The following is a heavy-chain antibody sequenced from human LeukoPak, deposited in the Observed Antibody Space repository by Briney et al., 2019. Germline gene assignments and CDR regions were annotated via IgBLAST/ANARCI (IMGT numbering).Heavy chain of an antibody. V-gene: IGHV1-69*01. CDR1: GGTFSSYA. CDR2: IIPIFGTA. J-gene: IGHJ5*02. D-gene: IGHD3-3*01. Sequence: SVTVSCKASGGTFSSYAISWVRQAPGQGLEWMGGIIPIFGTANYAQKFQGRVTITADESTSTAYMELSSLRSEDTAVYYCARQYYDFWSGYYKHWFDPWGQGTLVTVSS. CDR3: ARQYYDFWSGYYKHWFDP.